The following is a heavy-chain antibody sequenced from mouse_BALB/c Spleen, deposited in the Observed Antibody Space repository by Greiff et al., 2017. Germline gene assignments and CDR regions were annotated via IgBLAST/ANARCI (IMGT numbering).Heavy chain of an antibody. V-gene: IGHV5-2*01. CDR1: EYEFPSHD. CDR3: ARQGGYDYGFAY. J-gene: IGHJ3*01. CDR2: INSDGGST. Sequence: EVQLQESGGGLVQPGESLKLSCEPNEYEFPSHDMSWVRKTPEKRLELVAAINSDGGSTYYPDTMERRFIISRDNTKKTLYLQMSSLRSEDTALYYCARQGGYDYGFAYWGQGTLVTVSA. D-gene: IGHD2-4*01.